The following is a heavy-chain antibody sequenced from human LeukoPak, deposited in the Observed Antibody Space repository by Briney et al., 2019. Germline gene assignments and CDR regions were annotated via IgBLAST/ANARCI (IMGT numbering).Heavy chain of an antibody. CDR3: VRDRGTYRPIDY. J-gene: IGHJ4*02. CDR1: GFTVSSNY. CDR2: ISYTGTYI. V-gene: IGHV3-21*04. D-gene: IGHD1-26*01. Sequence: GGSLRLSCAASGFTVSSNYMCWVRQAPGKGLEWVSSISYTGTYIYYADSVKGRFTNSRDNAQNSLYLQMNSLRAEDTAIDYCVRDRGTYRPIDYWGQGTLVTVSS.